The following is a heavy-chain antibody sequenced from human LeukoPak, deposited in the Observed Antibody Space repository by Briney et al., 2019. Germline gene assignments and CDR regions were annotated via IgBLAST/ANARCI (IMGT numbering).Heavy chain of an antibody. V-gene: IGHV4-59*01. Sequence: SETLSFTCTVSGGSISSYYWSWIRQPPGKGLEWIGYIYYSGSTNYNPSLKSRVTISVDTSKNQFSLKLSSVTAADTAVYYCARGFAAAGIDYWGQGTLVTVSS. J-gene: IGHJ4*02. CDR1: GGSISSYY. CDR2: IYYSGST. D-gene: IGHD6-13*01. CDR3: ARGFAAAGIDY.